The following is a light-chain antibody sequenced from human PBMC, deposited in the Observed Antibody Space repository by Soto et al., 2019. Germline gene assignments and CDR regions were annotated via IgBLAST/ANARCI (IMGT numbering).Light chain of an antibody. CDR1: SSDVGSYNL. CDR2: EVS. J-gene: IGLJ1*01. V-gene: IGLV2-23*02. Sequence: QSVLTQPASVSGSPGQSITISCTGTSSDVGSYNLVSWYQHHPGKAPKPMIYEVSKRPSGVSNRFSGSKSGNTASLTISGLQAEDETDYYCCSYAGSSTPYVFGTGTKVTVL. CDR3: CSYAGSSTPYV.